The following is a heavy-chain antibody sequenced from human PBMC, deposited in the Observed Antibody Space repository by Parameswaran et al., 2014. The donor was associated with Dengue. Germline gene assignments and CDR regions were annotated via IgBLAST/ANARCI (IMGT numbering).Heavy chain of an antibody. CDR3: ATTGYSSSWWYY. J-gene: IGHJ4*02. CDR2: ITSSSSYI. V-gene: IGHV3-21*01. D-gene: IGHD6-13*01. Sequence: VRQAPGKGLEWVSSITSSSSYIYYADSVKGRFTISRDNAKNSLYLQMNSLRAEDTAVYYCATTGYSSSWWYYWGQGTLVTVSS.